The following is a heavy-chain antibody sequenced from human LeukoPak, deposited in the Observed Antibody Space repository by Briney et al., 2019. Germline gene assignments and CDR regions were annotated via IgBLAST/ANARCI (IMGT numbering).Heavy chain of an antibody. J-gene: IGHJ4*02. V-gene: IGHV3-9*01. CDR1: GFIFNDYA. D-gene: IGHD6-19*01. CDR3: ARKHSGLDY. CDR2: ITWDSGTI. Sequence: GGSLRLSCAASGFIFNDYAMHWVRQTPGKGLEWVSGITWDSGTIDYADSVKGRFTISRDNAKNSLYLQMDSLRAEDTAVYYCARKHSGLDYWGQGTLVTVSS.